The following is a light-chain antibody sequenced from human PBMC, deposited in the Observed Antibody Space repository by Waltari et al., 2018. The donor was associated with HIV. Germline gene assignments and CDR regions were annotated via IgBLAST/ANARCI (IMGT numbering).Light chain of an antibody. J-gene: IGKJ3*01. CDR2: WAS. CDR1: QNILYKSNSRNY. CDR3: QQYFQPPLT. Sequence: DIVMTQSPESLVVSLGERATITCKSSQNILYKSNSRNYVAWYQKKLGQSPTLLIYWASTRQSGVPGRVSGSGSGTNFTLPINTLQAEDVGVYYCQQYFQPPLTFGPGTKV. V-gene: IGKV4-1*01.